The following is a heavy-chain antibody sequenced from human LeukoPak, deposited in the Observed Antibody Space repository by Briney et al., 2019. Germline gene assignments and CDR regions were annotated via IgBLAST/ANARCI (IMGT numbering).Heavy chain of an antibody. J-gene: IGHJ4*02. CDR1: GGSISSSCYY. D-gene: IGHD6-13*01. Sequence: PSETLSLTCTVSGGSISSSCYYWGWVRQPPGKGLEWIGSNYYSGSTYYKPSLKSRLTISVDTSKNQFSLKLSSVTAADTAVYYCARGGPFIAAAFPEPVARFDYWGQGTLVTVSS. V-gene: IGHV4-39*01. CDR3: ARGGPFIAAAFPEPVARFDY. CDR2: NYYSGST.